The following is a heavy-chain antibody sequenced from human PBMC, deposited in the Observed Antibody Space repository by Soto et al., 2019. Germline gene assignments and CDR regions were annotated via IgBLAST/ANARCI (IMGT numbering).Heavy chain of an antibody. CDR1: GGTFSSYA. V-gene: IGHV1-69*13. CDR3: ASGPIVVVTAIQFDY. D-gene: IGHD2-21*02. J-gene: IGHJ4*02. Sequence: ASVKVSCKASGGTFSSYAISWVRQAPGQGLEWMGGIIPIFGTANYAQRFQGRVTITADESTSTAYMELSSLRSEDTAVYYCASGPIVVVTAIQFDYWGQGTLVTVSS. CDR2: IIPIFGTA.